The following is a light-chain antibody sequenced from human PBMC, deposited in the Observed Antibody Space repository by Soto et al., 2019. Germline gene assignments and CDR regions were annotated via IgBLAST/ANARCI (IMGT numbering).Light chain of an antibody. CDR2: DGY. V-gene: IGKV1-5*01. J-gene: IGKJ2*01. Sequence: DIQMTQSPSTLSASVGDRVTITCRASQTINNKLAWYQKKPGKAPKLLIYDGYTLESGVPSRFSGSGSGTDFSLTVDSLQPEDTATYYCQQYDHPPYTFGQGTKLEIK. CDR1: QTINNK. CDR3: QQYDHPPYT.